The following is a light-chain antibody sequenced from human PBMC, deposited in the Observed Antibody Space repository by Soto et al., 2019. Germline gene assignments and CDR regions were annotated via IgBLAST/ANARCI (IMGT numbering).Light chain of an antibody. CDR2: GAS. CDR3: QQRSNWPPWT. Sequence: EIVMTQSPATLSVSPGERATLSCRASQSVSSNLAWYQQKPGQAPRLLIYGASTRATGIPARFSGSGSGTDFTLTISSLEPEDFAVYYCQQRSNWPPWTLGQGTKV. J-gene: IGKJ1*01. V-gene: IGKV3-15*01. CDR1: QSVSSN.